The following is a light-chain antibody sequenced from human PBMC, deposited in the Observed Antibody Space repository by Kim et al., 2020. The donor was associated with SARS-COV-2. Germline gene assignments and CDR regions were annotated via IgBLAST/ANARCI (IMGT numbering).Light chain of an antibody. CDR1: QSVSGN. CDR2: DAS. J-gene: IGKJ1*01. Sequence: EIMMTQSPATLSVSPGERATLSCRASQSVSGNLAWYQKPGQAPRLLIYDASTGATDIPARFSGSGSGTEFTLTISSLQSEDFAVYYCQQYDNWPLTFGQGTKVDI. V-gene: IGKV3-15*01. CDR3: QQYDNWPLT.